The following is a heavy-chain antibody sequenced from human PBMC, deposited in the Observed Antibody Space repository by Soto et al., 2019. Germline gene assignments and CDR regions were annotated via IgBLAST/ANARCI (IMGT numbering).Heavy chain of an antibody. J-gene: IGHJ3*02. D-gene: IGHD3-22*01. CDR1: GFTFSSYG. CDR3: APRSGSSGYYAFDI. V-gene: IGHV3-33*01. CDR2: IWYDGSNK. Sequence: QVQLVESGGGVVQPGRSLRLSCAASGFTFSSYGMHWVRQAPGKGLEWVAVIWYDGSNKYYADSVKGRFTISRDNSKKPLYLQMNGLRAEDTAVYYGAPRSGSSGYYAFDIWGQGTMVTVSS.